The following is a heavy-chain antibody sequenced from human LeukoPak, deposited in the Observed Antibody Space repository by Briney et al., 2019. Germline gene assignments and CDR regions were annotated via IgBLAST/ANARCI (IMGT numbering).Heavy chain of an antibody. CDR2: IYHSGST. J-gene: IGHJ4*02. CDR1: GYSISSGYY. CDR3: ARHVRSGYYYSPRLYYFDY. V-gene: IGHV4-38-2*02. Sequence: PSETLSLTCTVSGYSISSGYYWGWIRQPPGKGLEWIGSIYHSGSTYYNPSLKSRVTISVDTSKNQFSLKLSSVTAADTAVYYCARHVRSGYYYSPRLYYFDYWGQGTLVTVSS. D-gene: IGHD3-22*01.